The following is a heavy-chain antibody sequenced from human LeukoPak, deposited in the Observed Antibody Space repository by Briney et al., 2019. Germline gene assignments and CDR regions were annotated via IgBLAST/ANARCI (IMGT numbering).Heavy chain of an antibody. CDR1: GFTLSLAW. D-gene: IGHD3-9*01. Sequence: PGGSLRLSCATSGFTLSLAWMHWVRQAPGKGLEWVSRTKYDGSYTNYADSVKGRFTISRDNARNTLSLHMISLRAEDTAVYYCARDKYDILTGNHDYYFDYWGQGTLVTVSS. CDR3: ARDKYDILTGNHDYYFDY. V-gene: IGHV3-74*01. J-gene: IGHJ4*02. CDR2: TKYDGSYT.